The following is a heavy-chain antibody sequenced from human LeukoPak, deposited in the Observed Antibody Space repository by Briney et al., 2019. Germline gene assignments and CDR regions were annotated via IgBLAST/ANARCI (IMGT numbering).Heavy chain of an antibody. CDR1: GFTFSSYS. Sequence: GGSLRLSCAASGFTFSSYSMNWVRQAPGKGLEWVSSISSSSSYIYYADSVKGRFTISRDNAKNSLYLQMNSLRAEDTAVYYRARDEDYGYKDFDYWGQGTLVTVSS. CDR2: ISSSSSYI. J-gene: IGHJ4*02. CDR3: ARDEDYGYKDFDY. V-gene: IGHV3-21*01. D-gene: IGHD5-24*01.